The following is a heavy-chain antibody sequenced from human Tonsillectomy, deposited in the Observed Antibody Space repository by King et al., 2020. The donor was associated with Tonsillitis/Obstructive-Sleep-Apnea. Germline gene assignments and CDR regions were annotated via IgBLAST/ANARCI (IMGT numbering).Heavy chain of an antibody. CDR2: IKSKTDGGTT. CDR1: GFTFSNAW. V-gene: IGHV3-15*01. D-gene: IGHD6-19*01. CDR3: STESEWLVPDFDY. Sequence: VQLVESGGGLVKPGGSLRLSCAASGFTFSNAWMSGVRQAPGKGLEWVGRIKSKTDGGTTDYAAPVKGRFTISRDDSKNTLYLQMNSLKTEDTAVYYCSTESEWLVPDFDYGSQGTLVTVPS. J-gene: IGHJ4*02.